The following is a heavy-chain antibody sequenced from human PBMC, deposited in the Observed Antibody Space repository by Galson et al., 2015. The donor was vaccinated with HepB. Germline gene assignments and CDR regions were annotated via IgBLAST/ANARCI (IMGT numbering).Heavy chain of an antibody. CDR2: IYSGGST. D-gene: IGHD4-17*01. CDR3: ARGGFGDYSAIGDY. Sequence: SLRLSCAASGFTVSSNYMSWVRQAPGKGLEWVSVIYSGGSTYYADSVKGRFTISRHNSKNTLYLQMNSLRAEDTAVYYCARGGFGDYSAIGDYWGQGTLVTVSS. V-gene: IGHV3-53*04. J-gene: IGHJ4*02. CDR1: GFTVSSNY.